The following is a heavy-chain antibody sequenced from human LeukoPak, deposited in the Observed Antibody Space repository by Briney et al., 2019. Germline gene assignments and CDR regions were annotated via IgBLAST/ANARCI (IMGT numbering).Heavy chain of an antibody. D-gene: IGHD1-26*01. V-gene: IGHV3-64*01. CDR1: GFTFSSYA. J-gene: IGHJ4*02. Sequence: GGSLRLSCAASGFTFSSYAMHWVRQAPGKGLENVSAMSSNGGTTDYANSVKGRFTTSRDNSKNTLYLQMGSLRAEDMAVYYCARVGDVGPFDYWGQGTLVTVSS. CDR2: MSSNGGTT. CDR3: ARVGDVGPFDY.